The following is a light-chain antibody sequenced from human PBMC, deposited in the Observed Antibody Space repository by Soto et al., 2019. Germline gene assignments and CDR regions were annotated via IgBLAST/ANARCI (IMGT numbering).Light chain of an antibody. CDR3: QQYGRSPFT. J-gene: IGKJ3*01. Sequence: EIVMTQSPGTLSLSPGETATLSCRASQSVSSNYVAWFHQKPGQAPRLLIYGASSRATGVPIRFSASGYGTDFTLTISRLEPEDFAVYYCQQYGRSPFTFGPGTKVDIK. CDR2: GAS. CDR1: QSVSSNY. V-gene: IGKV3-20*01.